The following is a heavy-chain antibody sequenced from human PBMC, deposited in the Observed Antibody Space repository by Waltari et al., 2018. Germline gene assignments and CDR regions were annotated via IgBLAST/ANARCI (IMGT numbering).Heavy chain of an antibody. D-gene: IGHD5-18*01. CDR2: IDDDGSGT. V-gene: IGHV3-74*01. J-gene: IGHJ4*02. CDR1: GFAFSSYW. CDR3: SRSPAGYSRSDY. Sequence: EVRLEESGGGLVQPGGSRRLSWAASGFAFSSYWMHWVRQAPGKGLVWVSRIDDDGSGTTYADSVMGRFTISRDNAKNTVYLEMNSLRAEDTAVYYCSRSPAGYSRSDYWGQGTLVTVSS.